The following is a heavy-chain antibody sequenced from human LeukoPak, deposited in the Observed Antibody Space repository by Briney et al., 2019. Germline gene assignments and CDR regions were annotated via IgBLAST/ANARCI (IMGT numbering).Heavy chain of an antibody. J-gene: IGHJ3*02. CDR2: INHSGST. V-gene: IGHV4-34*01. CDR1: GGSFSDYY. D-gene: IGHD2-15*01. Sequence: SETLSLTCAVYGGSFSDYYWSWIRQPPGKGLKGIGEINHSGSTNYNPSLKSRVTISVDTSKNQFSLKLSSVTAADTAVYYCARDLLDDAFDIWGQGTMVTVSS. CDR3: ARDLLDDAFDI.